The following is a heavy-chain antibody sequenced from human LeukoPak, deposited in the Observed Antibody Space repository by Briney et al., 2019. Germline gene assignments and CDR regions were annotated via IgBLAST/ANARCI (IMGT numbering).Heavy chain of an antibody. CDR2: IFYSGSP. CDR1: GASIRGHY. J-gene: IGHJ6*03. D-gene: IGHD5-24*01. V-gene: IGHV4-59*11. Sequence: PLETLSLTCTVSGASIRGHYWSWIRQPPGKGLVWIGYIFYSGSPNFESSLKSRVTMSVDTAKNQFSLSLRSVTAADTAVYYCARGFQWLNFGYSYYYMDVWGNGTPVTVSS. CDR3: ARGFQWLNFGYSYYYMDV.